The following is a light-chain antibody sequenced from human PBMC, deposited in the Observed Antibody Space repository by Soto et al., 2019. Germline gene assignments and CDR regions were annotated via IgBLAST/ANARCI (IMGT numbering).Light chain of an antibody. CDR3: QQRSNWPQT. CDR1: QDISNY. Sequence: DIQMTQSPSSLSASVGDRVTIACQASQDISNYLHWYQQKPGKAPKLLIYDASSLQSGVPSRFSGSGSGTDFTLTISSLQPEDFAVYYCQQRSNWPQTFGQGTRWIS. V-gene: IGKV1-33*01. CDR2: DAS. J-gene: IGKJ1*01.